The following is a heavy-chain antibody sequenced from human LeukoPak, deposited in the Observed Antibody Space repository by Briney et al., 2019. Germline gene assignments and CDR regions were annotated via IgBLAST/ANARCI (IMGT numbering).Heavy chain of an antibody. J-gene: IGHJ5*02. CDR3: ARGGTPVYGSGSYYKA. CDR2: INHSGST. Sequence: SETLSLTCAVYGGSFSGYYWSWIRQPPGEGLEWIGEINHSGSTNYNPSLKSRVTISVDTSKNQFSLKLSSVTAADTAVYYCARGGTPVYGSGSYYKAWGQGALVTVSS. D-gene: IGHD3-10*01. V-gene: IGHV4-34*01. CDR1: GGSFSGYY.